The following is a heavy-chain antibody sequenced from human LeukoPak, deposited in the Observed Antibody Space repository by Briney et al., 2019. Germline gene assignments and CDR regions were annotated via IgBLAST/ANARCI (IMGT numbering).Heavy chain of an antibody. Sequence: ASVKVSCRTSGYTFSVYYMHWVRQAPGQGLEWMGWIKPDTSVTYYEEKFQGRFFMTTGTSTTTVHMELTTLTSDDTAMYYCVRENWYYDYWGQGTLVTVSS. J-gene: IGHJ4*02. CDR2: IKPDTSVT. D-gene: IGHD1-1*01. V-gene: IGHV1-2*02. CDR3: VRENWYYDY. CDR1: GYTFSVYY.